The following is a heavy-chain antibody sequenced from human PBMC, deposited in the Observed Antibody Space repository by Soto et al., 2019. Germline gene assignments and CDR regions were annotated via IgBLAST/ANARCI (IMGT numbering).Heavy chain of an antibody. CDR1: GYTFFTYD. Sequence: QVHLVQSGVEVKTPGASVKVSCQASGYTFFTYDISWVRQAPGQGLEWMGWISTYSGDTKYAQTSQGEVPMTTATSTTAAYLELRSLRSYDTAVYYCARHHGPTTSENWFDPWGQGTLVTVSS. J-gene: IGHJ5*02. V-gene: IGHV1-18*01. CDR3: ARHHGPTTSENWFDP. D-gene: IGHD5-12*01. CDR2: ISTYSGDT.